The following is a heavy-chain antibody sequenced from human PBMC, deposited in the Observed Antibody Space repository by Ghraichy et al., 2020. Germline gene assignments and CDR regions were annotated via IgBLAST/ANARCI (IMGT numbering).Heavy chain of an antibody. J-gene: IGHJ3*02. CDR2: ISSSSSTI. V-gene: IGHV3-48*02. CDR1: GFTFSSYS. Sequence: GGSLRLSCAASGFTFSSYSMNWVRQAPGKGLEWVSYISSSSSTIYYADSVKGRFTISRDNAKNSLYLQMNSLRDEDTAVYYCARDYYGDYGLLIAYAFDIWGQGTMVTVSS. D-gene: IGHD4-17*01. CDR3: ARDYYGDYGLLIAYAFDI.